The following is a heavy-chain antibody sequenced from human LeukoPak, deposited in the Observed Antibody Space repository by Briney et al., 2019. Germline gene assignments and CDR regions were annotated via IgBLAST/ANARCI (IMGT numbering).Heavy chain of an antibody. CDR2: IYYSGST. V-gene: IGHV4-59*01. D-gene: IGHD3-10*01. CDR1: GGSISSYY. J-gene: IGHJ4*02. CDR3: ASSYYPYYFDY. Sequence: SETLSLTCTVSGGSISSYYWSWIRQPPGKGLEWIGYIYYSGSTNYKSSLKSRVTISVDTSKNQFSLKLSSVTAADTAVYYCASSYYPYYFDYWGQGTLVTVSS.